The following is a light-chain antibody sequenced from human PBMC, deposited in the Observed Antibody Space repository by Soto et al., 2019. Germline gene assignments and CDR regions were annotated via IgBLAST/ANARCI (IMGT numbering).Light chain of an antibody. Sequence: QSALTQPASVSGAPGQSITISWTGTSSDVGGYNYVSWYQQHPGKAPKLMIYEVSNRPSGVSNRFSGSKSGNTASLTISVLQAEDEADYYCSSYTSSSTLVFGNGTKVTVL. CDR3: SSYTSSSTLV. V-gene: IGLV2-14*01. CDR2: EVS. CDR1: SSDVGGYNY. J-gene: IGLJ1*01.